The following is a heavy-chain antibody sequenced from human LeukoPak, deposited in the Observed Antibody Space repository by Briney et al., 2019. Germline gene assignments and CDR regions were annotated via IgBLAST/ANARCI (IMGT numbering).Heavy chain of an antibody. Sequence: GASVKVSCKASGYSFTDHYINWVRQAPGQGLEWVGWINANSGGTHYAQNFQGRVTMTRDTSISTVYMELSSLRSDDTAVYYCASTDRRGDYWGQGTLVTVSS. CDR2: INANSGGT. V-gene: IGHV1-2*02. CDR3: ASTDRRGDY. D-gene: IGHD3-10*01. J-gene: IGHJ4*02. CDR1: GYSFTDHY.